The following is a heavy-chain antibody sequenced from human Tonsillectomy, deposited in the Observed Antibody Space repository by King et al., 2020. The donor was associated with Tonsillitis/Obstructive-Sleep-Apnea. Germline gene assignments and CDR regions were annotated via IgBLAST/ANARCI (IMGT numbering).Heavy chain of an antibody. D-gene: IGHD3-9*01. CDR2: INPSGGST. J-gene: IGHJ3*02. CDR3: AKTYYDTVTGYYWRNAFDM. V-gene: IGHV1-46*01. Sequence: QLVQSGAEVKKPGASVKVSCKASGYTFTSYYIHWVRQAPGQGLEWMGIINPSGGSTSYTQRFKGRVIMTRDTSTSTVYMELSSLRSEDTAVYYCAKTYYDTVTGYYWRNAFDMWGQGTMVTVSS. CDR1: GYTFTSYY.